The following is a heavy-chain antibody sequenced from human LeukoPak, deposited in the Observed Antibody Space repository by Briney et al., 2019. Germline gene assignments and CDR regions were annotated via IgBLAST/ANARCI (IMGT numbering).Heavy chain of an antibody. CDR3: AKDGNGYGDYLCYMDV. J-gene: IGHJ6*03. CDR2: ISGSGGST. V-gene: IGHV3-23*01. D-gene: IGHD6-25*01. CDR1: GFTFSSYG. Sequence: PGGSLRLSCAASGFTFSSYGMSWVRQAPGKGLEWVSAISGSGGSTYYADSVKGRFTISRDNSKNTLYLQMNSLRAEDTAVYYCAKDGNGYGDYLCYMDVWGKGTTVTISS.